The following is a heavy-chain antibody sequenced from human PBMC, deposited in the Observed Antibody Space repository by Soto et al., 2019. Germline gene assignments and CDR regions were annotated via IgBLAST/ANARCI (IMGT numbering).Heavy chain of an antibody. CDR3: ARGRITMVRGVSVGGDLLH. J-gene: IGHJ4*02. CDR1: GGTFSSYA. Sequence: QVQLVQSGAEVKKPGSSVKVSCKASGGTFSSYAISWVRQAPGQGLEWMGGIIPIFGTANYAQKFQGRVTITADESTSTAYMELSSLRSEDTAVYYCARGRITMVRGVSVGGDLLHWGQGTLVTVSS. V-gene: IGHV1-69*01. CDR2: IIPIFGTA. D-gene: IGHD3-10*01.